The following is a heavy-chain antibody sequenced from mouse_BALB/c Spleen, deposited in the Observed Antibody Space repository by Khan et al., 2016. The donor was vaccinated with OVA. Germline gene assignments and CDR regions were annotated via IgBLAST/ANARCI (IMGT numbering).Heavy chain of an antibody. D-gene: IGHD2-14*01. CDR1: GYTFTSYT. CDR2: INPSNGYT. J-gene: IGHJ3*01. V-gene: IGHV1-4*01. CDR3: VRDGAYHRNDGWFAY. Sequence: VQLQESGAELARPGASVKMSCKASGYTFTSYTIHWIKLRPGQGLEWIGYINPSNGYTNYNQKFKDKATLTADKSSTTAYMELSSLTSDDSALYNCVRDGAYHRNDGWFAYWGQGTLVTVS.